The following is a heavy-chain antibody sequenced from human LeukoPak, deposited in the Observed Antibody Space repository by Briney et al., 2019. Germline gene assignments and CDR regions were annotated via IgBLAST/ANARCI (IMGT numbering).Heavy chain of an antibody. CDR2: IYYSGST. CDR3: ARGNPYCSSTSCYRAPFDY. D-gene: IGHD2-2*02. J-gene: IGHJ4*02. Sequence: SQTLSLTCTVSGGSISSGFYYWSWIRQHPGKGLEWIGYIYYSGSTYYNPSLKSRVTMSVDTSKNQFSLKLSSVTAADTAVYYCARGNPYCSSTSCYRAPFDYWGQGTLVTVSS. V-gene: IGHV4-30-4*08. CDR1: GGSISSGFYY.